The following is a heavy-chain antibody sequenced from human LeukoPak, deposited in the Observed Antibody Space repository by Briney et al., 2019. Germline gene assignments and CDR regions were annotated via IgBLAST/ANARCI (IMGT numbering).Heavy chain of an antibody. Sequence: GGSLRLSCAASGFTFSSYAMSWVRQAPGKGLEWVSAISGSGGSTYYADSVKGRFTISRDNARNSVYLQMNSLRAEDRAVYYCARDPAARSGNYSYHGMDVWGLGTTVTVSS. CDR1: GFTFSSYA. CDR2: ISGSGGST. D-gene: IGHD1-26*01. J-gene: IGHJ6*02. CDR3: ARDPAARSGNYSYHGMDV. V-gene: IGHV3-23*01.